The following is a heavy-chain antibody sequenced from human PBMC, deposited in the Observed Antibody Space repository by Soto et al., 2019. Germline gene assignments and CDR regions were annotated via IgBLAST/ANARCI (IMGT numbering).Heavy chain of an antibody. J-gene: IGHJ4*02. CDR1: GFTFSNFY. Sequence: PGESLKISCAASGFTFSNFYMCWVRQAPGKGLEWVSSISDSSSYIYYADSLKGRFTISRDNAKNSLYLQMYSLRAEDTAVYYCARGNGGSYRDFDFWGQGTLVTVSS. D-gene: IGHD1-26*01. CDR2: ISDSSSYI. CDR3: ARGNGGSYRDFDF. V-gene: IGHV3-21*01.